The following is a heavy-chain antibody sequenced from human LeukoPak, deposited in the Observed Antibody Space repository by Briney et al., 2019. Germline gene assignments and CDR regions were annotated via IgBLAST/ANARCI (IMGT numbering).Heavy chain of an antibody. CDR2: ISSSSSYI. J-gene: IGHJ3*02. D-gene: IGHD4-17*01. V-gene: IGHV3-21*01. CDR3: AKWIHTAVTNAFDI. CDR1: GFTFSSYS. Sequence: GGSLRLSCAASGFTFSSYSMNWVRQAPGKGLEWVSSISSSSSYIYYADSVKGRFTISRDNAKNTLYLQMNSLRAEDTAVYYCAKWIHTAVTNAFDIWGQGTMVTVSS.